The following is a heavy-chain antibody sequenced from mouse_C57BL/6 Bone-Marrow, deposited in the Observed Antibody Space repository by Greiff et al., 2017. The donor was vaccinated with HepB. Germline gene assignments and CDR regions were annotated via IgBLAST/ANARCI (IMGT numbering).Heavy chain of an antibody. V-gene: IGHV1-19*01. J-gene: IGHJ4*01. CDR3: ARRPHYGSSYEGAMDY. CDR2: INPYNGGT. CDR1: GYTFTDYY. Sequence: VQLQQSGPVLVKPGASVKMSCKASGYTFTDYYMNWVKQSHGKGLEWIGVINPYNGGTSYNQKFKGKATLTVDKSSSTAYMELNSLTSADSAVYYCARRPHYGSSYEGAMDYCGQGTSVTVSS. D-gene: IGHD1-1*01.